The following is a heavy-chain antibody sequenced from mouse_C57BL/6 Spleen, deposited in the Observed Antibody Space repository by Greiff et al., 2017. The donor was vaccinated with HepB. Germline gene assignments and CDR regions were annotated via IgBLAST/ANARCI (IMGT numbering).Heavy chain of an antibody. CDR2: INPSSGYT. Sequence: QVQLQQSGAELARPGASVKMSCKASGYTFTSYTMHWVKQRPGQGLEWIGYINPSSGYTKYNQKFKDKATLTADKSSSTAYMQQSSLTSEDSAVYYCANNYYGSTYYAMDYWGQGTSVTVSS. V-gene: IGHV1-4*01. D-gene: IGHD1-1*01. CDR1: GYTFTSYT. CDR3: ANNYYGSTYYAMDY. J-gene: IGHJ4*01.